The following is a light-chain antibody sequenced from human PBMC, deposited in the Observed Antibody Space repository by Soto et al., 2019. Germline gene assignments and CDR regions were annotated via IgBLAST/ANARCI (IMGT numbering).Light chain of an antibody. J-gene: IGKJ2*01. CDR1: QSVSSSY. CDR2: GAS. Sequence: EIVLTQSPGTLSLSPGEKATLSCRASQSVSSSYLAWYQQKPGQAPRLLIYGASSRATGIPDRFSGSWFGTDFTLTISRLEPEDFAVYYCQQYGSSPPYPFGQGTK. V-gene: IGKV3-20*01. CDR3: QQYGSSPPYP.